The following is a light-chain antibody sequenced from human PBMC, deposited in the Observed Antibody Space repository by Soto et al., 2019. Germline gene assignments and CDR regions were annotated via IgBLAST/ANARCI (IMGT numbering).Light chain of an antibody. Sequence: DIVMTQSPDYLAVSLGERATINCKSSQSVLYTSNNKNYLAWYQQKPGQPPKLLIYWASTRESGVPDRFSGSGSGPDFTLTITSLQAEDVAVYYCQQYYSIPYTFGQGTKLEIK. V-gene: IGKV4-1*01. CDR3: QQYYSIPYT. CDR2: WAS. J-gene: IGKJ2*01. CDR1: QSVLYTSNNKNY.